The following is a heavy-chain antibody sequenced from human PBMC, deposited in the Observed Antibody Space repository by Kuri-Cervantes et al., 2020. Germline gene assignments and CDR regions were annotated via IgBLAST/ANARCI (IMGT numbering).Heavy chain of an antibody. J-gene: IGHJ3*01. Sequence: QTLSLTCAASGFTFSSYSMNWIRQPPGKALEWLALIYWDDDKRYRPSLKHRLTIIKDTLKNQVVLIMTNMDPEDTATYYCAHRRERPGARDDAFDVWGQGILVTVSS. V-gene: IGHV2-5*08. D-gene: IGHD1-14*01. CDR3: AHRRERPGARDDAFDV. CDR1: GFTFSSYS. CDR2: IYWDDDK.